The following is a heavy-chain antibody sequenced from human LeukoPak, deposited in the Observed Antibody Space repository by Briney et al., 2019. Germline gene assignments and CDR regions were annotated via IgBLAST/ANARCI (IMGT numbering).Heavy chain of an antibody. J-gene: IGHJ4*02. D-gene: IGHD5-24*01. CDR3: AKDDYNRH. V-gene: IGHV3-74*01. Sequence: SGGSLRLSCAASGFTFSSYWMHWVHQVPGKGLVWVSRIRSDGGSTSYADSVKGRFTISGDNAKNTLYLQMSSLRVDDTAVYYCAKDDYNRHWGQGTLVTVSS. CDR1: GFTFSSYW. CDR2: IRSDGGST.